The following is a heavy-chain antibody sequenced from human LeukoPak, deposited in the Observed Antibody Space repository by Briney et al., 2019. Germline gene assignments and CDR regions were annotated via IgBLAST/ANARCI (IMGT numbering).Heavy chain of an antibody. D-gene: IGHD3-22*01. J-gene: IGHJ1*01. CDR2: VRPEGTTT. CDR3: ARAPSEIGGYYPEYFRH. CDR1: GFTFSTYW. V-gene: IGHV3-74*03. Sequence: PGGSLRLSCAASGFTFSTYWMHWVRQAPGKGLVWVSRVRPEGTTTAYADSVKGRFTISRDNAKNTVSLQMNSLRAEDTGVYYCARAPSEIGGYYPEYFRHWGQGTLVTVSS.